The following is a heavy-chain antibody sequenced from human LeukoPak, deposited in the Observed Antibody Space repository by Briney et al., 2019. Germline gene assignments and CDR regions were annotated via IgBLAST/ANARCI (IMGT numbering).Heavy chain of an antibody. CDR2: IYHSGST. CDR1: GYSINSGYY. V-gene: IGHV4-38-2*02. J-gene: IGHJ4*02. CDR3: ARAPAVSPFDY. Sequence: SETLSLTCTVSGYSINSGYYWGWIRQPPGKGLAWIGNIYHSGSTSYNPSLKSRVTISVDTSKNQFSLKLSSVTAADTAVYFCARAPAVSPFDYWGQGTLVTVSS. D-gene: IGHD2-2*01.